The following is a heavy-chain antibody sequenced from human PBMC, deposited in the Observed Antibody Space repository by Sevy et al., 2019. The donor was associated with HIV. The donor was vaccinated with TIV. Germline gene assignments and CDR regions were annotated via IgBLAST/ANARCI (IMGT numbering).Heavy chain of an antibody. CDR1: GFTFSPYS. V-gene: IGHV3-48*04. D-gene: IGHD3-22*01. CDR2: ISGTGNTI. CDR3: ARVPLYSDSHINDY. Sequence: GGSLRLSCAASGFTFSPYSMNWIRQAPGKGLEWLSYISGTGNTIYYARSVKGRFTISRDNAKNSLYLQMNSLRAEDTAVYYCARVPLYSDSHINDYWGQGTLVTVSS. J-gene: IGHJ4*02.